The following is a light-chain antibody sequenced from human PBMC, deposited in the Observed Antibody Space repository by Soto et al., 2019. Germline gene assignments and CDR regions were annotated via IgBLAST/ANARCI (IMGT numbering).Light chain of an antibody. CDR1: SSDVGGYNY. V-gene: IGLV2-8*01. CDR2: EVS. CDR3: SSYAGSNNVG. J-gene: IGLJ2*01. Sequence: QSALTQPASVSGSPGQSITISCPGTSSDVGGYNYVSWYQQHPGKAPKLMIYEVSKRPSGVPDRFSGSKSGNTASLTVSGLQAEDEADYYCSSYAGSNNVGFGGGTKLTVL.